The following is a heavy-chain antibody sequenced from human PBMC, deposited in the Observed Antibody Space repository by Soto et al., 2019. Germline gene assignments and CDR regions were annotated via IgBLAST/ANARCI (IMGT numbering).Heavy chain of an antibody. CDR1: GGSISSGGYY. Sequence: SETLSLTCTVSGGSISSGGYYWSWIRQHPGKGLEWIGYIYYSGSTNYNPSLKSRVTISLDTSKNQFSLKLSSVTAADTAVYYCARLALLTGYPNFDYWGKETLVTVS. CDR2: IYYSGST. J-gene: IGHJ4*02. CDR3: ARLALLTGYPNFDY. D-gene: IGHD3-9*01. V-gene: IGHV4-61*08.